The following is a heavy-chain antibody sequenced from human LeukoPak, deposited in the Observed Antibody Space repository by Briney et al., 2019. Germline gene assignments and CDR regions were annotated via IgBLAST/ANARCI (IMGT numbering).Heavy chain of an antibody. CDR1: GFTFSSYG. CDR3: AKDRGYSYGYFDY. Sequence: PGGSLRLPCAASGFTFSSYGMHWVRQAPGKGLEWVAVISYDGSNKYYADSVKGRFTISRDNSKNTLYLQMNSLRAEDTAVYYCAKDRGYSYGYFDYWGQGTLVTVSS. V-gene: IGHV3-30*18. D-gene: IGHD5-18*01. CDR2: ISYDGSNK. J-gene: IGHJ4*02.